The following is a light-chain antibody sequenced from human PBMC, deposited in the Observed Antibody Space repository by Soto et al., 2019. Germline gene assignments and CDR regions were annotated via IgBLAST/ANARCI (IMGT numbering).Light chain of an antibody. CDR2: GAS. Sequence: EIVLTQSPGTLSVSPGERANLSCRASQSVSTNLAWFQQKPGQAPRLLIYGASTRASGIPARFSGSGSATEFILTINSLQSEDLAAYCCQQSNNWPYTFGQGTKLEV. CDR1: QSVSTN. J-gene: IGKJ2*01. CDR3: QQSNNWPYT. V-gene: IGKV3-15*01.